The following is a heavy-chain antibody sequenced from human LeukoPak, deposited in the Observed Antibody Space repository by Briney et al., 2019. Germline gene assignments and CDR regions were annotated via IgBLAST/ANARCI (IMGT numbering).Heavy chain of an antibody. CDR1: GGSFSGYY. J-gene: IGHJ5*02. Sequence: ASETLSLTCAVYGGSFSGYYWSWIRQPPGKGLEWIGEINHSGSTNYNPSLKSRVTISVDTSKNQFSLKLSSVTAADTAVYYCARHGTEQQLVRYNWFDPWGQGTLVTVSS. CDR3: ARHGTEQQLVRYNWFDP. D-gene: IGHD6-13*01. CDR2: INHSGST. V-gene: IGHV4-34*01.